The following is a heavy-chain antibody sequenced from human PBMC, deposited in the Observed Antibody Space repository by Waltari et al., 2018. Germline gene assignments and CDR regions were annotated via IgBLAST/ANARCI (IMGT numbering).Heavy chain of an antibody. D-gene: IGHD3-10*01. CDR1: GGSISDGSFH. Sequence: QLQLQESGPGLVKPSATLSLTCTVSGGSISDGSFHWGWIRQSPGKGLGWIGSIYYSGNTYDNPSRRSRVSISVDPSTNQFSLKLSSVTAADTAVYYCARTFAYGSGTYNHWGQGSLVTVSS. J-gene: IGHJ4*02. CDR3: ARTFAYGSGTYNH. V-gene: IGHV4-39*01. CDR2: IYYSGNT.